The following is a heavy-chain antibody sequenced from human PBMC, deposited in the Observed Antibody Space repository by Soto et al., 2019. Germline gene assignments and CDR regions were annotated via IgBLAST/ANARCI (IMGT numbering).Heavy chain of an antibody. D-gene: IGHD7-27*01. CDR2: ISSSSSYI. CDR3: ARGPLTDAFDI. V-gene: IGHV3-21*01. CDR1: GFTFSSYS. Sequence: EVQLVESGGGLVKPGGSLRLSCAASGFTFSSYSMNWVRQAPGKGLEWVSSISSSSSYIYYADSVKGRFTISRDNAKNSLYLQMNSLRVEDTAVYYCARGPLTDAFDIWGQGTMVTVSS. J-gene: IGHJ3*02.